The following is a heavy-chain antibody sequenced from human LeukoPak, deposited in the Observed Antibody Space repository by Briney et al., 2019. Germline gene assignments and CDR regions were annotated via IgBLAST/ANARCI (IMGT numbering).Heavy chain of an antibody. CDR2: IYTSGST. Sequence: SQTLSLTWTVSGGSISSGSYYWTWLRQPAGNGLDWVGCIYTSGSTNYNPSLKSRVTISADTSKNQFSLKLSSVTAADTAVYYCARDSLTNYFDYWGQGTLVTVSS. V-gene: IGHV4-61*02. J-gene: IGHJ4*02. D-gene: IGHD1-14*01. CDR1: GGSISSGSYY. CDR3: ARDSLTNYFDY.